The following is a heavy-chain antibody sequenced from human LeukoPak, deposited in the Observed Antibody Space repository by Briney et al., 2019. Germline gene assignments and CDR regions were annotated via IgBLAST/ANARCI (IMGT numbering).Heavy chain of an antibody. CDR2: IYYSGST. J-gene: IGHJ4*02. CDR3: ARLPAGSGSLSYFDY. D-gene: IGHD3-10*01. Sequence: PSETPSLTSTVSGGSISSSSCYRGWIPPPPGKGLGWVGSIYYSGSTYYNPSLKSRVTISVDTSKNQFSLKLSSVTAADTAVYYCARLPAGSGSLSYFDYWGQGTLATVPS. V-gene: IGHV4-39*01. CDR1: GGSISSSSCY.